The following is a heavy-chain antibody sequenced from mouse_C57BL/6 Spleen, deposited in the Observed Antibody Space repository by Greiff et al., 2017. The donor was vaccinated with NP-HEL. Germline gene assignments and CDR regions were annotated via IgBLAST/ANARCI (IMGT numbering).Heavy chain of an antibody. CDR1: GFTFSDYG. J-gene: IGHJ3*01. CDR2: ISSGSSTI. V-gene: IGHV5-17*01. D-gene: IGHD2-3*01. CDR3: ARDGDGYPFAY. Sequence: EVQGVESGGGLVKPGGSLKLSCAASGFTFSDYGMHWVRQAPEKGLEWVAYISSGSSTIYYADTVKGRFTISRDNAQNTLFLQMTSLRSEDTAMYYCARDGDGYPFAYWGQGTLVTVSA.